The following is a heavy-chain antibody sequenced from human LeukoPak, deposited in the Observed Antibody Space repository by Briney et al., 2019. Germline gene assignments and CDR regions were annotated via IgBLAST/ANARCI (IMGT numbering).Heavy chain of an antibody. V-gene: IGHV3-7*01. D-gene: IGHD3-10*02. J-gene: IGHJ4*02. Sequence: PGGSLRLSCAASGFTISSYWMCWVRQALGKGLEWVANIRQDGTEIYYVDSVKGRFTISRDNAKNLLYLQMNSLRADDTAVYYCARCSSRRSASDYWGQGTLVTVSS. CDR2: IRQDGTEI. CDR1: GFTISSYW. CDR3: ARCSSRRSASDY.